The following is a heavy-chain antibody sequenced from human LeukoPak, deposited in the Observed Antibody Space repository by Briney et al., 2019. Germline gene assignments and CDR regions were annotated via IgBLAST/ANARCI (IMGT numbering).Heavy chain of an antibody. Sequence: GSLRLSCAASGFTFSDYYMSWIRQAPGKGLEWVSYISSSGSTIYYADSVKGRFTISRDNAKNSLYLQMNSLRAEDTAVYYCARGHLADCSGGSCYYYYYGMDVWGQGTTVTVSS. CDR1: GFTFSDYY. D-gene: IGHD2-15*01. V-gene: IGHV3-11*01. CDR2: ISSSGSTI. J-gene: IGHJ6*02. CDR3: ARGHLADCSGGSCYYYYYGMDV.